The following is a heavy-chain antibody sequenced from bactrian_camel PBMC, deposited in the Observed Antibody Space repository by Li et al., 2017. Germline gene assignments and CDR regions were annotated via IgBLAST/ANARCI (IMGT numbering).Heavy chain of an antibody. V-gene: IGHV3S53*01. D-gene: IGHD1*01. CDR3: AADPRSKHEAVVSGTRCTFTS. CDR1: RYSESDC. Sequence: QLVESGGGLVQPGGSLRLSCKVSRYSESDCIGWFRQAPGQEPEGVAIIDSDGRLSYAEFVKDRFTISKDNANNTLYLQMNSLQPEDTGTYYCAADPRSKHEAVVSGTRCTFTSWGQGTQVTVS. CDR2: IDSDGRL. J-gene: IGHJ4*01.